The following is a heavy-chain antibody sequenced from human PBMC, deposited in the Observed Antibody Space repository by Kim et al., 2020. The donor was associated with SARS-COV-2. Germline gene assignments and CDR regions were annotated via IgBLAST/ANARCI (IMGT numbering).Heavy chain of an antibody. D-gene: IGHD3-22*01. CDR1: GYTFTGYY. Sequence: ASVKVSCKASGYTFTGYYMHWVRQAPGQGLEWMGWINPNSGGTNYAQKFQGWVTMTRDTSISTAYMELSRLRSDDTAVYYCARGPRITMIVVGLTGFDPWGQGTLVTVSS. CDR2: INPNSGGT. V-gene: IGHV1-2*04. CDR3: ARGPRITMIVVGLTGFDP. J-gene: IGHJ5*02.